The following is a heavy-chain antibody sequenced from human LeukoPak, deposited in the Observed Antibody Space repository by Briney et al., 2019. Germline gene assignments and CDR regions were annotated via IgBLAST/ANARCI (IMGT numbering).Heavy chain of an antibody. J-gene: IGHJ5*02. V-gene: IGHV3-48*03. CDR1: GFTFSSYE. CDR2: INSSGTTK. Sequence: PGGSLTLFCAASGFTFSSYEMNGLRQAPVKGMEWVSDINSSGTTKLYTDSVKGRFTISRDYAKNSLYLEMTSLKAEDTAIYYCTKGLVAWGLGTLVTVSS. D-gene: IGHD2-2*01. CDR3: TKGLVA.